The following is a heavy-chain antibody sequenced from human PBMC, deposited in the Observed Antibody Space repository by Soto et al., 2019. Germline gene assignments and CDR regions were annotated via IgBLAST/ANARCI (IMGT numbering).Heavy chain of an antibody. V-gene: IGHV4-34*01. CDR2: INHSGST. D-gene: IGHD1-1*01. CDR3: GGTIFNLRVMGHFAQEVQASITMFALKSRCVASAEMARLRCAEGAVFYCAGSLLTGDVHQKAVVI. J-gene: IGHJ6*04. CDR1: GGSFSGYY. Sequence: SETLSLTCAVYGGSFSGYYWSWIRQPPGKGLEWIGEINHSGSTNYNPSLKSRVTISVDTSKNQFSLKLSSVTAADTAVYYCGGTIFNLRVMGHFAQEVQASITMFALKSRCVASAEMARLRCAEGAVFYCAGSLLTGDVHQKAVVIWGKGTMVTVSS.